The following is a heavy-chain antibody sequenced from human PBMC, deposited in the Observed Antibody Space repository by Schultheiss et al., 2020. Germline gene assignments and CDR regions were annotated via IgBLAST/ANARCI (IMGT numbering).Heavy chain of an antibody. CDR1: GGSISSGGYY. D-gene: IGHD3-10*01. V-gene: IGHV4-31*03. Sequence: SQTLSLTCTVSGGSISSGGYYWSWIRQHPGKGLEWIGYIYYSGSTYYNPSLKSRVTISVDTSKNQFSLKLSSVTAADTAVYYCASGQVLLWFGEFSYYYYGMDVWGQGTT. CDR2: IYYSGST. CDR3: ASGQVLLWFGEFSYYYYGMDV. J-gene: IGHJ6*02.